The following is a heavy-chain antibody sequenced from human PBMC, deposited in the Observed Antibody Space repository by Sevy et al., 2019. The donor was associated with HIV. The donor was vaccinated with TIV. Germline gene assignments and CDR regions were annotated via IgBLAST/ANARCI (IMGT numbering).Heavy chain of an antibody. CDR1: GVSITSLY. CDR3: AGENAWGRGYS. V-gene: IGHV4-59*08. Sequence: SETLSLTCTVSGVSITSLYWNWIRQTPGKGLEWLANIYYNGHINYNPSLKSRVTLSLDTSKNQFSLGLSSVTAADTAMYYCAGENAWGRGYSWGQGTLVTVSS. CDR2: IYYNGHI. J-gene: IGHJ4*02. D-gene: IGHD1-26*01.